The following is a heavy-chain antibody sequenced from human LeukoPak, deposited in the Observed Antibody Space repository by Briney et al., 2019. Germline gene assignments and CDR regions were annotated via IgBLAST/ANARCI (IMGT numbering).Heavy chain of an antibody. V-gene: IGHV4-59*01. CDR2: IYYSWST. CDR3: TRGSIAYYYMDV. CDR1: GGSISSYY. J-gene: IGHJ6*03. Sequence: PSETLSLTCTVSGGSISSYYWSWLRQPPGKGLEWIGNIYYSWSTNYNRSLKSRVTISVDTPKNQFSLKLSSVTAADTAVYYCTRGSIAYYYMDVWGKGTTVTISS. D-gene: IGHD3-22*01.